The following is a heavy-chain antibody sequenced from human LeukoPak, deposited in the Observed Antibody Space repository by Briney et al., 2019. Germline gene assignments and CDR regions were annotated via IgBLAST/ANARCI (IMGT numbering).Heavy chain of an antibody. CDR2: IIPIFGTA. CDR1: GGTFSSYA. D-gene: IGHD2-2*01. Sequence: SVKVSCKASGGTFSSYAISWVRQAPGQGLEWMGGIIPIFGTANYAQKFQGRVTITADESTSTAYMELSSLRSEDTAVYYCARAYCSSTSCLYNWFDPWGQGTLVTVSS. CDR3: ARAYCSSTSCLYNWFDP. V-gene: IGHV1-69*13. J-gene: IGHJ5*02.